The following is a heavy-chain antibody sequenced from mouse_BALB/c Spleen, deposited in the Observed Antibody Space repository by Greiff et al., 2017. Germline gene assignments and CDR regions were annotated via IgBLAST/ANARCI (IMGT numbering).Heavy chain of an antibody. CDR1: GFNIKDYY. D-gene: IGHD2-1*01. V-gene: IGHV14-1*02. J-gene: IGHJ2*01. CDR2: IDPENGNT. Sequence: EVQLQQSGAELVRPGALVKLSCKASGFNIKDYYMHWVKQRPEQGLEWIGWIDPENGNTIYDPKFQGKASITADTSSNTAYLQLSSLTSEDTAVYYCARWGGNYLYYFDYWGQGTTLPVSS. CDR3: ARWGGNYLYYFDY.